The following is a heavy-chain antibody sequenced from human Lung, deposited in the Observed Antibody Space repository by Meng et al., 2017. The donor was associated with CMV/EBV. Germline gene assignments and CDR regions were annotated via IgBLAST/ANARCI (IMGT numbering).Heavy chain of an antibody. V-gene: IGHV6-1*01. D-gene: IGHD4-17*01. CDR3: ARDSDYSLDY. Sequence: IAGDSVSSDSAAWNWLRQSPLRGLEWLGRTYYRSKWYYDYAASVKSRITITPDTSKNQFSLHLNSVTPEDTAVYYCARDSDYSLDYWDLGTLVTVSS. J-gene: IGHJ4*02. CDR2: TYYRSKWYY. CDR1: GDSVSSDSAA.